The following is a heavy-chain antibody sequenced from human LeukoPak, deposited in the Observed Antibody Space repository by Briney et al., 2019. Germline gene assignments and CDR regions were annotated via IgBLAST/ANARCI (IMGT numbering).Heavy chain of an antibody. CDR3: ARARDWSAGSWFDP. V-gene: IGHV4-59*01. J-gene: IGHJ5*02. CDR1: GGFISSYY. CDR2: IFYRGAT. Sequence: SETLSLTCIVSGGFISSYYWNCIRQPPGKGLEWIGNIFYRGATNYNPSLKSRVTMSVDTSKNQFSLRLDSVTAVDTAMYYCARARDWSAGSWFDPWGQGILVTVSS. D-gene: IGHD3/OR15-3a*01.